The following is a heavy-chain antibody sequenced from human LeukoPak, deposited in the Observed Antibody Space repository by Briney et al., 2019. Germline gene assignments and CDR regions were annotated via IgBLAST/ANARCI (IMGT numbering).Heavy chain of an antibody. J-gene: IGHJ4*02. V-gene: IGHV3-23*01. D-gene: IGHD4-11*01. CDR1: GFTFSSYA. Sequence: PGGSLRLSCAASGFTFSSYAMSWVRQAPGKGLEWVAAISGSGGSTYYADSVKGRFTISKDNSKNTLYLQMNILRAEDTAVYYCAKPDDYSNYFDYWGQGTLVTVSS. CDR3: AKPDDYSNYFDY. CDR2: ISGSGGST.